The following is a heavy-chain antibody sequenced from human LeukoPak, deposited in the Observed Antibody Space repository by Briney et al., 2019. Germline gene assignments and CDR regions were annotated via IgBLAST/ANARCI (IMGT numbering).Heavy chain of an antibody. D-gene: IGHD5-18*01. CDR2: IIPIFGTA. J-gene: IGHJ4*02. V-gene: IGHV1-69*13. CDR1: GGTFSSYA. CDR3: ARSVGYSYGNFDY. Sequence: SVKVSCKASGGTFSSYAISWVRQAPGQGLEWMGGIIPIFGTANYAQKFQGRVTITADESTSTAYMELSSLRSEDTAVYYRARSVGYSYGNFDYWGQGTLVTVSS.